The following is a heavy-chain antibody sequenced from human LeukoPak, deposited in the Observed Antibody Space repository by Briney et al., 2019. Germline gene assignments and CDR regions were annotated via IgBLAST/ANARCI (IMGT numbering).Heavy chain of an antibody. CDR1: GGSITSYY. V-gene: IGHV4-59*01. Sequence: SETLSLTCTVSGGSITSYYWSWIRQPPGKGLEWIGYIYYSGSTNYNPSLKSRVTISVDTSKNQFSLTLRSVTAADTAVYYCARDHYGSGSPSAFDYWGQGTLVTVSS. CDR2: IYYSGST. J-gene: IGHJ4*02. D-gene: IGHD3-10*01. CDR3: ARDHYGSGSPSAFDY.